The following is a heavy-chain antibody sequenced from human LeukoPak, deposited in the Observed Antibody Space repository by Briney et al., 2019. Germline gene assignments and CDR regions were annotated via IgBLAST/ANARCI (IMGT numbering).Heavy chain of an antibody. V-gene: IGHV4-4*02. CDR1: GGSISSSNW. D-gene: IGHD3-9*01. CDR3: ARGNYDILTGYYYYYYMDV. Sequence: SETLSLTCAVSGGSISSSNWWSWVRPPPGKGLEWIGEIYHSGSTNYNPSLKSRVTISVDKSKNQFSLKLSSVTAADTAVYYCARGNYDILTGYYYYYYMDVWGKGTTVTVSS. J-gene: IGHJ6*03. CDR2: IYHSGST.